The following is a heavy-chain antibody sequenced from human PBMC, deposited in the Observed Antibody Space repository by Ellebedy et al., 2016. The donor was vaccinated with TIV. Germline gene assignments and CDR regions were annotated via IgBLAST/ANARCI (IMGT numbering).Heavy chain of an antibody. CDR1: DGSISSSNFF. CDR3: ARQGHSSGWYVGEYYFDY. J-gene: IGHJ4*02. CDR2: IYYSGST. Sequence: MPSETLSLTCTVSDGSISSSNFFWGWMRQPPGKTLEWIGSIYYSGSTYYNPSLKSRVTISVDTSKNQFSLKLSSVTAADTAVYYCARQGHSSGWYVGEYYFDYWGQGTLVTVSS. D-gene: IGHD6-19*01. V-gene: IGHV4-39*01.